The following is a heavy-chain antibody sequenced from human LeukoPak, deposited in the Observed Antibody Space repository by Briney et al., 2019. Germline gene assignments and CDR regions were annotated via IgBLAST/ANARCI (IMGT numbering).Heavy chain of an antibody. Sequence: PGGSLRLSCAASGFTFSSYWMHWVRQDPGRRLVWVSRINSDGSTTSYADSVRGRFTISRDNAKNTLYLQMNSLRAEDTAVYYCASTPTQMHYWGQGTLVTVSS. J-gene: IGHJ4*02. CDR3: ASTPTQMHY. CDR2: INSDGSTT. V-gene: IGHV3-74*01. D-gene: IGHD5-24*01. CDR1: GFTFSSYW.